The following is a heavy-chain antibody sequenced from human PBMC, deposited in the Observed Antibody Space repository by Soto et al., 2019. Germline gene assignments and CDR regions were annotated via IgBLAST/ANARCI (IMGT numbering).Heavy chain of an antibody. Sequence: QVQLVQSGAEVKKPGSSVKVSCRASGGHFDRFALSWLRQAHGQGLEWMGGIIPFLSATTYAQKFQGRVTITADESASTLYLELRSLTSADPAVYYCARGEDDYGDFGSMDVWGQGTSVTVSS. CDR3: ARGEDDYGDFGSMDV. J-gene: IGHJ6*02. CDR1: GGHFDRFA. CDR2: IIPFLSAT. V-gene: IGHV1-69*01. D-gene: IGHD4-17*01.